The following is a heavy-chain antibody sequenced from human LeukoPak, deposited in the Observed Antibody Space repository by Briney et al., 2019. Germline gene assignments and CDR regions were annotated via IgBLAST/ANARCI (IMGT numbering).Heavy chain of an antibody. V-gene: IGHV4-30-4*01. Sequence: SQTLFLTCTVSGGSISSGDYYWSWIRQPPGKGLEWIAYMYYSGSTYYNPSLKSRVTMSADTSKNQLSLKLSSVTAADTAVYYCARPYYYDSRIDPWGQGILVTVSS. D-gene: IGHD3-22*01. J-gene: IGHJ5*02. CDR2: MYYSGST. CDR1: GGSISSGDYY. CDR3: ARPYYYDSRIDP.